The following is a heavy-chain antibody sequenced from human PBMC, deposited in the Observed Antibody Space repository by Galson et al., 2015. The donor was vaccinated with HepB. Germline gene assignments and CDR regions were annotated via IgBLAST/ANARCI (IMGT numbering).Heavy chain of an antibody. J-gene: IGHJ3*02. CDR1: GYTFTSYD. Sequence: SVKVSCKASGYTFTSYDVNWVRQATGQGLEWMGWMNPNSGNTGYAQKFQGRVTMTRDTSISTAYMELSRLRSDDTAVYYCARERGVDGRSLAFDIWGQGTMVTVSS. CDR2: MNPNSGNT. V-gene: IGHV1-8*01. CDR3: ARERGVDGRSLAFDI. D-gene: IGHD5-24*01.